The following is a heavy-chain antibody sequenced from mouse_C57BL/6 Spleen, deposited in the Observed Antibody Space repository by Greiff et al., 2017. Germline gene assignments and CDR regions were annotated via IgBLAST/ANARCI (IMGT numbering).Heavy chain of an antibody. V-gene: IGHV1-52*01. Sequence: QVQLQQPGAELVRPGSSVKLSCKASGSTFPSYWMHWVKQRPIQGLEWIGDIDPSDSETHYNQKFKDKATLTVDKSSSTAYMQLSSLTSEDSAVYYCASISLSGYVPYWGQGTLVTVSA. D-gene: IGHD3-2*02. CDR1: GSTFPSYW. J-gene: IGHJ3*01. CDR2: IDPSDSET. CDR3: ASISLSGYVPY.